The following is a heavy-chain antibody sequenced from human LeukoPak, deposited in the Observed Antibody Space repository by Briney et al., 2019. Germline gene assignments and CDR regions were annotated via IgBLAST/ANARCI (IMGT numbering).Heavy chain of an antibody. CDR1: GFTVSNNY. CDR2: IYSGGYT. D-gene: IGHD6-13*01. CDR3: ARTYSSSWYQFDY. J-gene: IGHJ4*02. Sequence: GGSLRLSCAASGFTVSNNYMSWVRQAPGKGLEWVSVIYSGGYTYYADSVKGRFTISRDNSKNTLYLQMNSLGAEDTAVYYCARTYSSSWYQFDYWGQGTLVTVSS. V-gene: IGHV3-66*02.